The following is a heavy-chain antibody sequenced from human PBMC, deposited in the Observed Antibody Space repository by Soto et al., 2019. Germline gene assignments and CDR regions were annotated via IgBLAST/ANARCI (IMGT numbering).Heavy chain of an antibody. V-gene: IGHV4-39*01. Sequence: PSETLSLTCSASAGSITSSSHFWGWVRQPPGKGLEWIGTIYFTGNTYYTPSLKSRLTMSIDTSKNEFSLRLNSVTAADTAVYYCAGQTFTIAAASYGRSNWFDPWGPGTLVTVSS. CDR1: AGSITSSSHF. CDR3: AGQTFTIAAASYGRSNWFDP. J-gene: IGHJ5*02. D-gene: IGHD6-25*01. CDR2: IYFTGNT.